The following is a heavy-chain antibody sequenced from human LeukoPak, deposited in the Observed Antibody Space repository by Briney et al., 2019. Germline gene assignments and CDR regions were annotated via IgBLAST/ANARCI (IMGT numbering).Heavy chain of an antibody. CDR1: GDSISSSNYY. V-gene: IGHV4-39*07. D-gene: IGHD5-12*01. Sequence: KPSETLSLTCTVSGDSISSSNYYWGWIRQPPGTGLEWIGSIYYSGSTNYNPSLKSRVTISLDTSKNQFSLKLSSVTAADTAVYYCARDRDGYTGYVSDYWGQGALVTVSS. J-gene: IGHJ4*02. CDR3: ARDRDGYTGYVSDY. CDR2: IYYSGST.